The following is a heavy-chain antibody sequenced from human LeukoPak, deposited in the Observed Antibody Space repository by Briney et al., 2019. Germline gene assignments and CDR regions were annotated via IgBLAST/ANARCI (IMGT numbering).Heavy chain of an antibody. J-gene: IGHJ6*04. CDR3: ARGYDILTGYFDYGMDV. D-gene: IGHD3-9*01. CDR2: IIPIFGTA. CDR1: GYTFTGYY. Sequence: SVKVSCKASGYTFTGYYMHWVRQAPGQGLEWMGGIIPIFGTANYAQKFQGRVTITADKSTSTAYMELSSLRSEDTAVYYCARGYDILTGYFDYGMDVWGKGTTVTVSS. V-gene: IGHV1-69*06.